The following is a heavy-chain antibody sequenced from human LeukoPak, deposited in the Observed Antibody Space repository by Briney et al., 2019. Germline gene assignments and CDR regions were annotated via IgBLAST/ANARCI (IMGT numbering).Heavy chain of an antibody. D-gene: IGHD4-17*01. J-gene: IGHJ3*02. V-gene: IGHV4-4*02. CDR2: IYPSGNT. Sequence: SGTLSLTCAVSGGSISSSTWCSWVRQPPGKGLEWIGEIYPSGNTNYNPSLKSRVTISVDKSKNQFSLQLSSVTAADTAMYYCARHYGDYPNAFDIWGQGTMVTVSS. CDR3: ARHYGDYPNAFDI. CDR1: GGSISSSTW.